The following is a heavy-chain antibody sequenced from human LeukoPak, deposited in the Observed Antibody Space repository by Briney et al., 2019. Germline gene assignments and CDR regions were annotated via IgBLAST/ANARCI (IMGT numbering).Heavy chain of an antibody. CDR2: ISSSSSYT. CDR1: GFTFSDYY. CDR3: ARESDYYGMDV. J-gene: IGHJ6*02. V-gene: IGHV3-11*05. Sequence: GGSLRLSCAASGFTFSDYYMMWMRQAPGKGLEWVSYISSSSSYTNYADSVKGRFTISRDNAKNSLYLQMNSLRAEDTAVYYCARESDYYGMDVWGQGTTVTVSS.